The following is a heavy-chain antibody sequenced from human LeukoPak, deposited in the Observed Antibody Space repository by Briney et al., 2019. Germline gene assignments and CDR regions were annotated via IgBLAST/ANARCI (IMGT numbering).Heavy chain of an antibody. CDR2: ISAYNGNT. V-gene: IGHV1-18*01. CDR1: GYTFTSYG. Sequence: ASVKVSCKASGYTFTSYGISWVRQAPGQGLEWMGWISAYNGNTNYAQKFQGRVTITADKSTSTAYMELSSLRSEDTAVYYCARSSNALGDYYYYYMDVWGKGTTVTVSS. D-gene: IGHD3-10*01. CDR3: ARSSNALGDYYYYYMDV. J-gene: IGHJ6*03.